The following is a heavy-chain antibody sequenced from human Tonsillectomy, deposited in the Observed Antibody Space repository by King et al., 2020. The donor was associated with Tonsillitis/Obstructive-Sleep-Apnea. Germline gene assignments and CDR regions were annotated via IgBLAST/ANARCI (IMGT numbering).Heavy chain of an antibody. J-gene: IGHJ4*02. CDR1: GFSLSSSGVG. CDR3: AHGGADYHYIWGSYKWNY. Sequence: ITLKESGPTLVKPTQTLTLTCTFSGFSLSSSGVGVGWIRQPPGKALEWFALIYCDDDKRYSPSLKSRLTITKDTSKNQVVLTMTNMDPVDTATYYCAHGGADYHYIWGSYKWNYWGQGTLVTVSS. D-gene: IGHD3-16*01. CDR2: IYCDDDK. V-gene: IGHV2-5*02.